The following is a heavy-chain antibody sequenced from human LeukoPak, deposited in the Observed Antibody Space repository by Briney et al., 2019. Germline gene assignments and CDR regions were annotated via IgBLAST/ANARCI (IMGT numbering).Heavy chain of an antibody. CDR1: GGTFSSYA. Sequence: GASVKVSCKASGGTFSSYAISWVRQAPGQGLEWMGRIIPILGIANYAQKFQGRVTITADKSTSTAYMELSSLRSEDTAVYYCARVGYCSSTSCYTWDDYYYYGMDVWGQGTTVTVSS. V-gene: IGHV1-69*04. J-gene: IGHJ6*02. CDR2: IIPILGIA. D-gene: IGHD2-2*02. CDR3: ARVGYCSSTSCYTWDDYYYYGMDV.